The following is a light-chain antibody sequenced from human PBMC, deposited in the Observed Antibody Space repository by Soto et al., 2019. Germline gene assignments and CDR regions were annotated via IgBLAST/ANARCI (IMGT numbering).Light chain of an antibody. CDR2: GAT. CDR1: ESISVN. V-gene: IGKV3-15*01. CDR3: QQSYIAPWT. J-gene: IGKJ1*01. Sequence: EIVMTQSPGTLSVSPGEGATLSCRASESISVNLAWYQQKPGQAPKLLIFGATSRATGVPARFSGSGSVTDFSLTISSPQSEDFATYYCQQSYIAPWTFGQGTKVDIK.